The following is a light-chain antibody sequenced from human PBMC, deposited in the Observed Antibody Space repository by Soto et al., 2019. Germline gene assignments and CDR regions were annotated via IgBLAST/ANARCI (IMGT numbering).Light chain of an antibody. CDR2: DAS. CDR1: QSVNSY. Sequence: EIVLTQSPATLSLSPGERATLSCRASQSVNSYLAWYQQKPGQAPRLLIYDASNRATGIPGRFSGSGSGTDFTLTISCLEPEDFAVYYCQKRSDLPPMYTFGQGTKLQIK. J-gene: IGKJ2*01. CDR3: QKRSDLPPMYT. V-gene: IGKV3-11*01.